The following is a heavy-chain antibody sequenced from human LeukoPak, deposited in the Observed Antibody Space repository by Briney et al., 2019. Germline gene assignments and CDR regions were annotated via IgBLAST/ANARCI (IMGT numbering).Heavy chain of an antibody. CDR1: AITFSTYA. CDR3: AKDLLTYCGGDCYPGWIDP. V-gene: IGHV3-23*01. CDR2: ISGGAGST. Sequence: PGGSLRLSCAASAITFSTYAMSWVRQAPGKGLECVSVISGGAGSTYYADSVKGRFTISRDNSKNTLYLQMNSLRAEDTAVYYCAKDLLTYCGGDCYPGWIDPWGQGTLVTVSS. D-gene: IGHD2-21*01. J-gene: IGHJ5*02.